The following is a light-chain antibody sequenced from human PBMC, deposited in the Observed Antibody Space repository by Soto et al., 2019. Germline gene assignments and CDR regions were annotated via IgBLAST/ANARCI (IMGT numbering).Light chain of an antibody. CDR2: VAS. Sequence: EIVLTQSPGTLSSSPGERATLSCRASQSVCSIYLAWYQQKPCQAPRLLIYVASSRPTGIPDRFSGSGSGKGFTLTIRRLEPEDIAVYYCQQYGSTSLTLGGGTKVEIK. J-gene: IGKJ4*01. V-gene: IGKV3-20*01. CDR1: QSVCSIY. CDR3: QQYGSTSLT.